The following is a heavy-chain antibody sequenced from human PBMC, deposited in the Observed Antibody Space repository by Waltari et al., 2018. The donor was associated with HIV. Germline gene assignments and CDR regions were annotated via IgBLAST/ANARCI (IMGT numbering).Heavy chain of an antibody. CDR3: VGVGLRSGGRGMDV. CDR2: IYYTGDT. CDR1: GDSINNYY. V-gene: IGHV4-59*12. J-gene: IGHJ6*02. D-gene: IGHD6-19*01. Sequence: QVQLQQSGPGLVKPSETLTLTCTVPGDSINNYYWTLSRQPPGKGLEYNAYIYYTGDTNSNPSLKSRVSLSIDTSKNQLFLKVTSMTAADTAVYYCVGVGLRSGGRGMDVWGQGTTVIVSS.